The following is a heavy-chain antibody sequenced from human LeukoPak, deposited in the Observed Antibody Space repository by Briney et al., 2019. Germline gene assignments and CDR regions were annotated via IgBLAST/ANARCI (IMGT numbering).Heavy chain of an antibody. D-gene: IGHD3-16*02. CDR3: AREGTYYDYVWGSYRPHGLDY. J-gene: IGHJ4*02. CDR1: GFTFDDYG. V-gene: IGHV3-20*04. Sequence: GGSLRLSCAASGFTFDDYGMSWVRQAPGKGLEWVSGINWNGGSTGYADSVKGRFTISRDNAKNSLYLQMNSLRAEDTALYYCAREGTYYDYVWGSYRPHGLDYWGQGTLVTVSS. CDR2: INWNGGST.